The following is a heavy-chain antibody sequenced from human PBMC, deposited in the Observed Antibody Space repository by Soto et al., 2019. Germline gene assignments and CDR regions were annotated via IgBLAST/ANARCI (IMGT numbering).Heavy chain of an antibody. J-gene: IGHJ5*02. CDR2: IYYSGST. CDR1: GGSISSGGYY. Sequence: SETLSLTCTVSGGSISSGGYYWSWIRQHPGKGLEWIGYIYYSGSTYYNPSPKSRVTISVDTSKNQFSLKLSSVTAADTAVYYCARAGVVVPAAIEFRDWFDTWGQGTLVTVSS. V-gene: IGHV4-31*03. D-gene: IGHD2-2*01. CDR3: ARAGVVVPAAIEFRDWFDT.